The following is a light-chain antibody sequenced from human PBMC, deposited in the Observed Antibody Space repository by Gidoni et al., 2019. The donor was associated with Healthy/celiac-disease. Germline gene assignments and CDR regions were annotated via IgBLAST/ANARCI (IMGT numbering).Light chain of an antibody. CDR3: QQSYSTLLT. V-gene: IGKV1-39*01. Sequence: DIQMTQSPSSLSASVGDRVTITCRASQSISIYLNWYQQTPGKAPKLLIYAASSLQSGVTSRISGSGSGTDFTLTISSLQPEDVATYYCQQSYSTLLTFGGGTKVEIK. CDR2: AAS. J-gene: IGKJ4*01. CDR1: QSISIY.